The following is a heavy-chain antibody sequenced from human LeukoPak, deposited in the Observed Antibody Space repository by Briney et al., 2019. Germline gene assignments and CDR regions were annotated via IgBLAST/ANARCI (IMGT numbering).Heavy chain of an antibody. J-gene: IGHJ4*02. V-gene: IGHV3-66*01. Sequence: GGSLRLSCAASEFTVSSNFMSWVRQAPGKGLEWVSVIYSGGATYYADSVKGRFTISRDDSKNTLYLQMNNLRAEDTAVYYCARGGGSYYSSTSCHSFDYWGQGTLVTVSS. D-gene: IGHD2-2*01. CDR3: ARGGGSYYSSTSCHSFDY. CDR1: EFTVSSNF. CDR2: IYSGGAT.